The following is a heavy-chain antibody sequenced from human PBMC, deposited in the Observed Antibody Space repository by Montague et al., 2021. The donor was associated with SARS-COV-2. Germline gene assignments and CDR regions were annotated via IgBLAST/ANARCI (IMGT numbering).Heavy chain of an antibody. V-gene: IGHV4-34*01. D-gene: IGHD3-22*01. CDR3: ARGRVGITMILVVIGYSYYSDY. J-gene: IGHJ4*02. Sequence: SETLSLTCAVYGGSFNDYYWSWIRQPPGKGMEWIGQINHSGSTNYNPSPTRRVTISVATSKTQFSLTLRSMTAADTAVYYCARGRVGITMILVVIGYSYYSDYWGQGTLVTVSS. CDR2: INHSGST. CDR1: GGSFNDYY.